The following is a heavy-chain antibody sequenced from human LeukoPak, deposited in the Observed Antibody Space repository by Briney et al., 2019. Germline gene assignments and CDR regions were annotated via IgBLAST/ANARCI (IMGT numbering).Heavy chain of an antibody. J-gene: IGHJ4*02. CDR3: ARGPFYDFPILYYFDY. D-gene: IGHD3-3*01. CDR2: IRSSGSTI. CDR1: GFTFSDYY. V-gene: IGHV3-11*04. Sequence: GGSLRLSCAATGFTFSDYYMSWIRHAPGKGLEWVSYIRSSGSTIYYADSVKGRFTISRDNAKNSLYLQMNSLRAEDTAVYYCARGPFYDFPILYYFDYWGQGTLVTVSS.